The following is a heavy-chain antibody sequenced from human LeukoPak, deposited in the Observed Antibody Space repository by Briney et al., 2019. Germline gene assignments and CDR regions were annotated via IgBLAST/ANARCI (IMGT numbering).Heavy chain of an antibody. D-gene: IGHD6-13*01. V-gene: IGHV4-34*01. CDR1: GGSFSGYY. CDR2: INHSGST. CDR3: ARVIAAAGSYYYYYYYMDV. Sequence: PSETLSLTCAVYGGSFSGYYWSWIRQPPGKGLEWIGEINHSGSTNYHPSLKSRVTISVDTSKNQFSLKLSSVTAADTAVYYCARVIAAAGSYYYYYYYMDVWGKGTTVTVSS. J-gene: IGHJ6*03.